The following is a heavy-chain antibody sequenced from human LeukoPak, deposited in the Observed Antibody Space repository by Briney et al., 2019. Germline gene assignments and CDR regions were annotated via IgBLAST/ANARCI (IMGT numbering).Heavy chain of an antibody. Sequence: ASVKVSCKASGYTFTSYHMHWVRQAPGQGLEWMGIINPSGGTTNYAQKLQGRVTMTTDTSTSTAYMELRSLRSDDTAVYYCARDLTQAPYYYYYMDVWGKGTTVTVSS. CDR2: INPSGGTT. V-gene: IGHV1-46*01. CDR1: GYTFTSYH. J-gene: IGHJ6*03. CDR3: ARDLTQAPYYYYYMDV.